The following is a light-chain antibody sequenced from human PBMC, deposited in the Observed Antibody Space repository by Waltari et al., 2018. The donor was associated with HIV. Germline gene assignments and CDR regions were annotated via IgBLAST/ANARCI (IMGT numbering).Light chain of an antibody. CDR3: AAWDDSLSGFV. J-gene: IGLJ3*02. V-gene: IGLV1-44*01. CDR2: HDH. CDR1: GSNIGSRT. Sequence: QSVLTQPPSLSAAPGHKINISCSGGGSNIGSRTVHWYQQLPSRAPKLIIDHDHRQPSGVSDRFTASKSGTSASLFISKLQAADEATYYCAAWDDSLSGFVFGGGT.